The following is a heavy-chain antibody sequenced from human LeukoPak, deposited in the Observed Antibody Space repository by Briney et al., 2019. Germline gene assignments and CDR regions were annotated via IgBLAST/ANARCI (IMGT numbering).Heavy chain of an antibody. D-gene: IGHD3-22*01. Sequence: GGSLRLSCVASGFTFSSYAMSWVRQAPGKGLEWVSAISGSGGSTYYADSVKGRFTISRDNSKNTLYLQMNSLRSEDTAVYYCARGGFTDRSGYYYWGQGTLVTVSS. CDR1: GFTFSSYA. J-gene: IGHJ4*02. CDR2: ISGSGGST. CDR3: ARGGFTDRSGYYY. V-gene: IGHV3-23*01.